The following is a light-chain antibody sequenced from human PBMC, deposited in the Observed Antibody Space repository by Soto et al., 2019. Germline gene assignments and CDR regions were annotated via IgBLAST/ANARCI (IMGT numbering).Light chain of an antibody. V-gene: IGKV3-20*01. CDR1: QSVSSSY. Sequence: EIVLTQSPGTLSLSPGERATLSCRASQSVSSSYLAWYQQKPGQAPRLLIYGASSRATGIPDRFSGSGSGTDFTLAISSLEPEDFAVYYCEQYGSPPALTFGGGTKVEIK. CDR2: GAS. J-gene: IGKJ4*01. CDR3: EQYGSPPALT.